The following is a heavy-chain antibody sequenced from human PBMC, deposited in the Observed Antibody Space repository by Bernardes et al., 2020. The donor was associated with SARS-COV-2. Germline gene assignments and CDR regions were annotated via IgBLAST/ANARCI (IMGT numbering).Heavy chain of an antibody. CDR3: ARDPSRQQLPH. CDR1: GSGFIFSDYY. J-gene: IGHJ1*01. Sequence: GGSLRLSCAASGSGFIFSDYYLSWIRQAPGKGLEWVAHISASGVSIKYADSVRGRFTISRDNAKNSLYLQMNSLRAEDTAVYYCARDPSRQQLPHWGQGTLVTVSS. V-gene: IGHV3-11*04. D-gene: IGHD6-13*01. CDR2: ISASGVSI.